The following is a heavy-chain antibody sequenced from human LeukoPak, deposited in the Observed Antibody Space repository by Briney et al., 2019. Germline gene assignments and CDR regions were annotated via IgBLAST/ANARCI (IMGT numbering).Heavy chain of an antibody. CDR3: ARESYCDSSGYSDFDY. J-gene: IGHJ4*02. CDR1: GFTFSSYG. Sequence: GGSLRLSCAASGFTFSSYGMHWVRQAPGKGLEWVAVIWYDGSNKYYADSVKGRFTISRDNSKNTLYLQMNSLRAEDTAVYYCARESYCDSSGYSDFDYWGQGTLVTVSS. V-gene: IGHV3-33*01. CDR2: IWYDGSNK. D-gene: IGHD3-22*01.